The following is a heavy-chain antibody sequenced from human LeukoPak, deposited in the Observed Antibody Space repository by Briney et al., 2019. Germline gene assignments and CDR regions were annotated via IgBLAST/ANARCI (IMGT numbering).Heavy chain of an antibody. Sequence: GASVKVSCKASGYTFTKYYIHWVRQAPGQGLEWMGVINPSGGNTNYAQEFQGRVTLTMDTSTSTVYMELSSLTSEDTAVYYCARQGRGGYWYFDLWGRGTLITVSS. CDR3: ARQGRGGYWYFDL. D-gene: IGHD3-16*01. V-gene: IGHV1-46*01. CDR1: GYTFTKYY. J-gene: IGHJ2*01. CDR2: INPSGGNT.